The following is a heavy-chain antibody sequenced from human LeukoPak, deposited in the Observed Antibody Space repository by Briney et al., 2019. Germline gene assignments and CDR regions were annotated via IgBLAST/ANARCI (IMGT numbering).Heavy chain of an antibody. V-gene: IGHV4-4*07. D-gene: IGHD1-1*01. CDR2: IHFSGST. Sequence: PETLSLTCTVSRGSMSDYYWSWIRQSAGRGLEWIGRIHFSGSTNYNPSLRSRVTMSLDTSKKQVSLRLTSVIAADSAIYYCAREPTESTTAYWGQGALVTVSS. CDR1: RGSMSDYY. CDR3: AREPTESTTAY. J-gene: IGHJ4*02.